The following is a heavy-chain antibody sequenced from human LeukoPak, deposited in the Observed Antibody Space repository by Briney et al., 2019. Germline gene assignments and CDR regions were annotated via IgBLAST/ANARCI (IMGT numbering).Heavy chain of an antibody. CDR3: AGRMDYYDSSAPDGWFDP. D-gene: IGHD3-22*01. J-gene: IGHJ5*02. V-gene: IGHV5-51*01. CDR2: IYPGDSDT. Sequence: GESLKISCKGSGYSFTSYWIGWVRQMPGKGLEWMGIIYPGDSDTRYSPSFQGQVTISADKSISTAYLQWSSLKASDTAMYYCAGRMDYYDSSAPDGWFDPWGQGTLVTVSS. CDR1: GYSFTSYW.